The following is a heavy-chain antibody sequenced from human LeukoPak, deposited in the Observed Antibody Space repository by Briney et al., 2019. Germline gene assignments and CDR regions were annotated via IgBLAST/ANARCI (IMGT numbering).Heavy chain of an antibody. J-gene: IGHJ6*02. CDR1: GFTVSNNY. Sequence: GGSLRLSCAASGFTVSNNYLSWVRQAPGKGPEWVSIIYSGGSTYYADSVKGRFTISRDNSKNTLYLQMNSLRAEDTVVYYCARDDRDAYDSRHYYAMDVWGQGTTVTVSS. CDR3: ARDDRDAYDSRHYYAMDV. D-gene: IGHD5-12*01. V-gene: IGHV3-66*01. CDR2: IYSGGST.